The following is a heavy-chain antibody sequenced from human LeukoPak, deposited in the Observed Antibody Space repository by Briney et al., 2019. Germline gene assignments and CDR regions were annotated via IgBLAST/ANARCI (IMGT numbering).Heavy chain of an antibody. Sequence: ASVKVSCKASGYSFSSYAMNWVRQAPGQGPERMGWINTDTGNPTYAQGFTGRFVFSLETSVSTAYLEISSLKAEDTAVYYCARATLDYWGQGTLVTVSS. J-gene: IGHJ4*02. V-gene: IGHV7-4-1*02. CDR1: GYSFSSYA. CDR3: ARATLDY. CDR2: INTDTGNP.